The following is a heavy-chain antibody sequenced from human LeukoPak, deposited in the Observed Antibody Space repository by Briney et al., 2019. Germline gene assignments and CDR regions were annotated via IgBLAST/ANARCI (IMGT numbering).Heavy chain of an antibody. D-gene: IGHD3-10*01. Sequence: PSETLSLTCAVSGGSISSGGYSWGWIRQPPGKGLEWIGSIYYSGSTYYNPSLKSRVTISVDTSKNQFSLKLSSVTAADTAVYYCARESLLWFGESPNFDYWGQGTLVTVSS. J-gene: IGHJ4*02. V-gene: IGHV4-39*07. CDR3: ARESLLWFGESPNFDY. CDR1: GGSISSGGYS. CDR2: IYYSGST.